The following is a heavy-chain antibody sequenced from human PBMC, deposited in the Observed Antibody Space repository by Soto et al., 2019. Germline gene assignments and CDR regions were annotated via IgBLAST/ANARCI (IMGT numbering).Heavy chain of an antibody. CDR2: IYDGGST. J-gene: IGHJ4*02. D-gene: IGHD7-27*01. V-gene: IGHV4-30-4*01. CDR3: TRGPSGDKVDY. Sequence: QVQLQESGPGLVKPSETLSLTCTVSGDSISTVYYCWSWIRQSPDKGLEWIGHIYDGGSTYSNPSLKXRXAXSXHTSKNQFSLKLNSVIAADTAVYYCTRGPSGDKVDYWGQGTLVTVSS. CDR1: GDSISTVYYC.